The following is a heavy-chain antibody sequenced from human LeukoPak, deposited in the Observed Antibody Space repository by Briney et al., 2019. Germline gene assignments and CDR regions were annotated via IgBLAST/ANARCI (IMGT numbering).Heavy chain of an antibody. CDR1: GFTFSDYY. J-gene: IGHJ6*03. CDR2: ISSSGSTI. Sequence: GGSLRLSCAASGFTFSDYYMSWIRQAPGKGLEWVSYISSSGSTIYYADSVKGRFTISRDNAKNSLYLQMNSLRAEDTAVYYCARDREIRYSGSSLTQYYYYYSYMDVWGKGTTVTVSS. D-gene: IGHD1-26*01. CDR3: ARDREIRYSGSSLTQYYYYYSYMDV. V-gene: IGHV3-11*04.